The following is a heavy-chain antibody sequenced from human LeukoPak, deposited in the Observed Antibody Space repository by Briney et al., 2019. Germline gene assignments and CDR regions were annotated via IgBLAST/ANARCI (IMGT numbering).Heavy chain of an antibody. D-gene: IGHD3-22*01. Sequence: PGGSLRLSCAASGFTFSSYSMNWVRQAPGKGLEWVSSISSSSSYIYYADSVKGRFTISRDNAKNSLYLQMNSLRAEDTAVYYCASEINYYDNSGLPWGQGTLVTVSS. V-gene: IGHV3-21*01. CDR3: ASEINYYDNSGLP. J-gene: IGHJ5*02. CDR1: GFTFSSYS. CDR2: ISSSSSYI.